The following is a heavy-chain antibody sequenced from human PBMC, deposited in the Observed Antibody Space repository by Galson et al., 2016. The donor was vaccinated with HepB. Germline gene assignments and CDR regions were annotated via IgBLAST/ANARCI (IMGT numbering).Heavy chain of an antibody. CDR2: IHYSGST. D-gene: IGHD3-3*01. J-gene: IGHJ4*02. CDR1: GGSISTYY. V-gene: IGHV4-59*12. Sequence: SETLSLTCTVSGGSISTYYWSWIRQPPGKSLEWIGYIHYSGSTNCNPSLTTRVTISVDTSQNQFSLNLISVTAADTAVYYCARGPRYYDCWSGYWLDYWGQGTLVTVSS. CDR3: ARGPRYYDCWSGYWLDY.